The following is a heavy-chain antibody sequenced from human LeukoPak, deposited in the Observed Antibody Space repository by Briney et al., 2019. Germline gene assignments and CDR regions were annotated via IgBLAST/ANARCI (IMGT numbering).Heavy chain of an antibody. CDR3: ARARGYYDYVWGSYRSWYYFDY. V-gene: IGHV3-48*03. CDR2: ISSSGSTV. Sequence: GGTLRLSCAASGFTFSSYVMTWVRQAPGKGLEWVSYISSSGSTVYYADSVKGRFTISRDNAKNSLYLQMNSLRAEDTAVYYCARARGYYDYVWGSYRSWYYFDYWGQGTLVTVSS. CDR1: GFTFSSYV. J-gene: IGHJ4*02. D-gene: IGHD3-16*02.